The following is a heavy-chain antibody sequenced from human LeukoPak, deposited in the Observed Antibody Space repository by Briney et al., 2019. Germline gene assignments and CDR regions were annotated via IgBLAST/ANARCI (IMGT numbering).Heavy chain of an antibody. CDR1: GFTFSSYS. V-gene: IGHV3-21*01. CDR2: ISSSSYI. J-gene: IGHJ3*02. CDR3: ARGGFSGWAVYAFDI. Sequence: GGSLRLSCAASGFTFSSYSMNWVRQAPGKGLEWVSSISSSSYIYYADSVKGRFTISRDNAKNSLYLQMNSLRAEDTAVYYCARGGFSGWAVYAFDIWGQGTMVTVSS. D-gene: IGHD6-19*01.